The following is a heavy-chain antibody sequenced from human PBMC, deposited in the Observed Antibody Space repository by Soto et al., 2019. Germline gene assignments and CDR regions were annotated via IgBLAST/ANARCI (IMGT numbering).Heavy chain of an antibody. Sequence: GGSLRLSCAASGFTFSSYGMHWVRQAPGKGLEWVAVISYDGSNKYYADSVKGRFTISRDNSKNTLYLQMNSLRAEDTAVYYCAKDQSYYYYYGMDVWGQGTTVTVS. CDR2: ISYDGSNK. CDR3: AKDQSYYYYYGMDV. CDR1: GFTFSSYG. J-gene: IGHJ6*02. V-gene: IGHV3-30*18.